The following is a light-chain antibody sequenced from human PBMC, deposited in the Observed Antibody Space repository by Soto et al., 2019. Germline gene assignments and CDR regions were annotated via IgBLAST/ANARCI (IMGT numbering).Light chain of an antibody. V-gene: IGLV2-14*01. CDR2: DVS. CDR3: SSYTSSISYV. J-gene: IGLJ1*01. Sequence: SVLTQPASVAGSPGQSITISCTGTNSDVGGYNYVSWYQRHPGQAPKLIIYDVSNRPSGVSDRFSGSKSGNTASLTISGLQAEDEADYYCSSYTSSISYVFGTGTKVTVL. CDR1: NSDVGGYNY.